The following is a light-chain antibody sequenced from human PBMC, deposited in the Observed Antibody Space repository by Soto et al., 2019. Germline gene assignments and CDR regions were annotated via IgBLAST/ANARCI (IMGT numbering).Light chain of an antibody. CDR3: QQYGSPPWT. CDR2: GAS. V-gene: IGKV3-20*01. J-gene: IGKJ1*01. CDR1: QSVRSSF. Sequence: EVVLTQSPGTLSLSPGERATLSCRASQSVRSSFLAWYQQKPGQAPRLLIYGASSRATGIPDRFSGSGSGTDFTLTISRLEPEDFAVYYCQQYGSPPWTFGQGTKVEIK.